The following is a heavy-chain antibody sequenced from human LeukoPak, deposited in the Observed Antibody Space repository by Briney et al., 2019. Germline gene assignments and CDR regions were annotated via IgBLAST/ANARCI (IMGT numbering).Heavy chain of an antibody. CDR1: GFTSSSYG. V-gene: IGHV3-33*06. CDR2: IWYDGSNK. D-gene: IGHD2-2*01. Sequence: GRSLRLSCAASGFTSSSYGMHWVRQAPGKGLEWVAVIWYDGSNKYYADSVKGRFTISRDNSKNTLYLQMNSLGAEDTAVYYCAKGYCSSTSCYLSYFDYWGQGTLVTVSS. J-gene: IGHJ4*02. CDR3: AKGYCSSTSCYLSYFDY.